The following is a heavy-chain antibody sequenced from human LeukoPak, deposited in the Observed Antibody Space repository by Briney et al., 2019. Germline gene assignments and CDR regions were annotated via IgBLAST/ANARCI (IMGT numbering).Heavy chain of an antibody. J-gene: IGHJ4*01. CDR2: IYHGDSDT. V-gene: IGHV5-51*01. CDR3: ARPQGYCSGGSCYWGGYFDY. CDR1: GYSFTNYW. Sequence: GESLQISCKSSGYSFTNYWIGWVRQMPGKGLEWMGIIYHGDSDTRYSPSFQGQVTISADKSISTAYLQWSSLKASDTAMYYCARPQGYCSGGSCYWGGYFDYWGQGTLVTVSS. D-gene: IGHD2-15*01.